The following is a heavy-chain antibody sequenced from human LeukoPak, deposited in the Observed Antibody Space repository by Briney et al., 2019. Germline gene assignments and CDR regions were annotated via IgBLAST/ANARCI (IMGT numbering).Heavy chain of an antibody. CDR2: IIPIFGTA. J-gene: IGHJ4*02. D-gene: IGHD1-14*01. Sequence: VKVSCKASGGTFSSYAISWVRQAPGQGLEWMGRIIPIFGTANYAQKFQGGVTITTDESTSTAYMELSSLRSEDTAVYYCARGVGREPFDYWGQGTLVTVSS. CDR1: GGTFSSYA. CDR3: ARGVGREPFDY. V-gene: IGHV1-69*13.